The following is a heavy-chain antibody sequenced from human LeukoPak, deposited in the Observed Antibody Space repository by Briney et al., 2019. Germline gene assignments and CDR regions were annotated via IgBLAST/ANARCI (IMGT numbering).Heavy chain of an antibody. Sequence: SVKVSCKASGGTFSSYAISWVRQAPGQGLEWMGRIIPILGIANYAQKFQGRVTITADKSTSTAYMELSSLRSEDTAVYYCAREGGYVDTAMVLYFDYWGQGTLVTVSS. V-gene: IGHV1-69*04. CDR3: AREGGYVDTAMVLYFDY. CDR2: IIPILGIA. J-gene: IGHJ4*02. D-gene: IGHD5-18*01. CDR1: GGTFSSYA.